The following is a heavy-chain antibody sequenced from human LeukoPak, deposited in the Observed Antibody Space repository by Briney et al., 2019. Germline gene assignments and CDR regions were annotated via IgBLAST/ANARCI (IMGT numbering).Heavy chain of an antibody. V-gene: IGHV3-23*01. D-gene: IGHD6-19*01. CDR2: ITGPGEGT. CDR3: AKRIPGWYYIDY. J-gene: IGHJ4*02. CDR1: GFTFSAYA. Sequence: GGSLRLSCAASGFTFSAYAMSWVRQAPGKGLEWVSAITGPGEGTFYADSVKGRLTISRDNSKNTLYLHMNSLRAEDTAVYYCAKRIPGWYYIDYWGQGTLVTVSS.